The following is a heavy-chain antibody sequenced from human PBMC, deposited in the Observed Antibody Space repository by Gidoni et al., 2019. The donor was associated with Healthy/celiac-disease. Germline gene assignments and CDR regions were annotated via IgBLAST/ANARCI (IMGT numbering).Heavy chain of an antibody. CDR2: SSSSSSYI. V-gene: IGHV3-21*01. CDR1: GFTFSRYR. J-gene: IGHJ6*02. Sequence: EVQLVESGGGLVKPGGSLRLSFAASGFTFSRYRMNWVRQAPGKGLEWVSFSSSSSSYIYYADSVKGRFTISRDNAKNSLYLQMNSLRAEDTAVYYCARDRGGCSGGSCYSYYYYGMDVWGQGTTVTVSS. CDR3: ARDRGGCSGGSCYSYYYYGMDV. D-gene: IGHD2-15*01.